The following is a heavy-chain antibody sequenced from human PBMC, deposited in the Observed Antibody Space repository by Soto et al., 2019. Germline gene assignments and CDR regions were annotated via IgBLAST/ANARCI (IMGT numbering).Heavy chain of an antibody. V-gene: IGHV3-48*03. J-gene: IGHJ3*02. D-gene: IGHD5-12*01. CDR1: GFTFSSYE. CDR2: ISSSGSTI. CDR3: ARRATSSGVDAFDI. Sequence: GGSLRLSCAASGFTFSSYEMNWVRQAPGKGLEWVSYISSSGSTIYYADSVKGRFTISRDNAKNSLYLQMNSLRAEDTAVYYCARRATSSGVDAFDIWGQGTMVTVSS.